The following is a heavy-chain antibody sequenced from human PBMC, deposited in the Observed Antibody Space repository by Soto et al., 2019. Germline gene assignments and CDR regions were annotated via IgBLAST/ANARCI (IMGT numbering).Heavy chain of an antibody. J-gene: IGHJ4*02. Sequence: QVQLVESGGGVVQPGRSLRLSCAASGFIFRSYGMHWVRQAPGKGLEWVAATSYDGRNTYYADSVKGRFTISRDNSKNTLYLQMNSLRAVDTAVYYCTKDPGFDYWGQGTLVTVSS. CDR2: TSYDGRNT. V-gene: IGHV3-30*18. CDR1: GFIFRSYG. CDR3: TKDPGFDY.